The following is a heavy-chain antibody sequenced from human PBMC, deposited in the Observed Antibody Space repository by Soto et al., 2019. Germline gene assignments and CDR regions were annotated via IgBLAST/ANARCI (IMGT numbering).Heavy chain of an antibody. CDR3: ARELLDCSSTSSYFTYYYDYYGMDV. CDR2: INAGNGNT. J-gene: IGHJ6*02. V-gene: IGHV1-3*01. D-gene: IGHD2-2*01. Sequence: ASVKVSCKASGYTFTSYAMHWVRQAPGQRLEWMGWINAGNGNTKYSQKFQGRVTITRDTSASTAYMELSSLRSEDTAVYYCARELLDCSSTSSYFTYYYDYYGMDVLGQGTTVTVSS. CDR1: GYTFTSYA.